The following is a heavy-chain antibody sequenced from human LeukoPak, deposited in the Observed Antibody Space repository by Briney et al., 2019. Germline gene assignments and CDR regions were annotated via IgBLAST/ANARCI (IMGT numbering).Heavy chain of an antibody. V-gene: IGHV4-30-2*01. CDR1: GGSISSGGYY. CDR3: AREGDFWCGYSDY. D-gene: IGHD3-3*01. Sequence: SQTLSLTCTVSGGSISSGGYYWSWIRQPPGKGLEWIGYIYHSGSTYYNPSLKSRVTISVDRSKNQFSLKLSSVTAADTAVYYCAREGDFWCGYSDYWGQGTLVTVSS. CDR2: IYHSGST. J-gene: IGHJ4*02.